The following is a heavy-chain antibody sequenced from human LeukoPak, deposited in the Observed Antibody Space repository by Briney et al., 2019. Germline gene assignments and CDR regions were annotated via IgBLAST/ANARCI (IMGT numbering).Heavy chain of an antibody. CDR1: GGSISSSNW. Sequence: PSGTLSLTCAVSGGSISSSNWWSWVRQPPGKGLEWIGEIYHSGSTYYNPSLKSRVTISVDRSKNQFSLKLSSVTAADTAVYYCARDNESGYDSDYFDYWGQGTLVTVSS. CDR2: IYHSGST. D-gene: IGHD5-12*01. J-gene: IGHJ4*02. CDR3: ARDNESGYDSDYFDY. V-gene: IGHV4-4*02.